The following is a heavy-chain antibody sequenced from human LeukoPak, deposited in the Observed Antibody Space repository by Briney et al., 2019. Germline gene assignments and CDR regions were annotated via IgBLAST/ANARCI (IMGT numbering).Heavy chain of an antibody. CDR2: INPSGGST. V-gene: IGHV1-46*01. J-gene: IGHJ6*03. CDR1: GYTFTSYY. Sequence: ASVPVSCMASGYTFTSYYLYWVRQAPGQGLEWMGIINPSGGSTNYAQKFQGRVTMTRDTSTSTVYMELSSLRSEDTAVYYCARGPRITLIRGGQWYFYMDVWGKGTTVTISS. CDR3: ARGPRITLIRGGQWYFYMDV. D-gene: IGHD3-10*01.